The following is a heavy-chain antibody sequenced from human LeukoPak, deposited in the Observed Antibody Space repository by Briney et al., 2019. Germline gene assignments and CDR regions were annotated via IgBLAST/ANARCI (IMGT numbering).Heavy chain of an antibody. CDR1: GVSITTTNW. J-gene: IGHJ4*02. V-gene: IGHV4-4*02. Sequence: TSETLSLTCAVSGVSITTTNWWSWVRQPPGKGLEWIGEIFFTGSTKYNPSLKSRVSLSVDKANKKFSLRLTSVTAADTAVYFCARDSRLASRTGTFDSWGQGTLVIVSS. D-gene: IGHD1-7*01. CDR2: IFFTGST. CDR3: ARDSRLASRTGTFDS.